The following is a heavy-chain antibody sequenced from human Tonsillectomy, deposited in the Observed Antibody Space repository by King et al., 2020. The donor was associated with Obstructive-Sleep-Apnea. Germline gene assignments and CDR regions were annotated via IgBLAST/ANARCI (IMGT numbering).Heavy chain of an antibody. D-gene: IGHD3-3*01. CDR2: IYYSGST. CDR3: ARYYDFNWFDP. J-gene: IGHJ5*02. Sequence: QLQESGPGLVKPSETLSLTCTVSGGSISSYYWSWIRQPPGKGLEWIGYIYYSGSTNYNPSLKSRVTISVDTSKNQFSLKLRSVTAADTAVYYCARYYDFNWFDPWGQGTLVTVSS. CDR1: GGSISSYY. V-gene: IGHV4-59*01.